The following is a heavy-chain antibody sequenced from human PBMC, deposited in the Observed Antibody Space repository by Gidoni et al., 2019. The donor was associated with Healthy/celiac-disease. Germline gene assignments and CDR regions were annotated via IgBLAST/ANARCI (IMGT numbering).Heavy chain of an antibody. CDR2: IYHSGST. CDR3: ASSYDSSGYYYNY. CDR1: GASISSGGYY. D-gene: IGHD3-22*01. Sequence: QLQLQESGSGLVKPSQTLSLTCAVSGASISSGGYYWSWIRQPPGKGLDWIGYIYHSGSTYYTPSLKSRVTRSVDRSKNQFSLKLSSVTAADTAVYYCASSYDSSGYYYNYWGQGTLVTVSS. V-gene: IGHV4-30-2*01. J-gene: IGHJ4*02.